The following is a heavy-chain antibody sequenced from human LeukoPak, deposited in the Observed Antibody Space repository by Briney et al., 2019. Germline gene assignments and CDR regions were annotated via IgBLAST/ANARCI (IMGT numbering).Heavy chain of an antibody. V-gene: IGHV4-59*01. CDR2: IYYSGST. CDR3: ARGGWYPESFQH. D-gene: IGHD6-19*01. CDR1: GGSISSYY. Sequence: SETLSLTCTVSGGSISSYYWNWIRQPPGKGLEWIGYIYYSGSTNYNPSLKSRVSISVDTSKNQFSLKLSSVTAADTAVYYCARGGWYPESFQHWGQGALVTVSS. J-gene: IGHJ1*01.